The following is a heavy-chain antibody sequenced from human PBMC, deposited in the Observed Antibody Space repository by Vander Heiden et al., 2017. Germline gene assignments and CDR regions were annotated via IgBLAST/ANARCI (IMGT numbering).Heavy chain of an antibody. V-gene: IGHV3-23*01. CDR1: GFTFSHYA. J-gene: IGHJ4*02. D-gene: IGHD6-6*01. Sequence: EVQLLESGGGLVQHGGSLRLSCEDSGFTFSHYAMSWVRQAPGKGLELVSGMSVSVCSTYYADSVKGRFTISRDTSKNTLYLQINSLRAEDTAVYYCAKDFEYSGSSLDYWGQGTLVTVSS. CDR3: AKDFEYSGSSLDY. CDR2: MSVSVCST.